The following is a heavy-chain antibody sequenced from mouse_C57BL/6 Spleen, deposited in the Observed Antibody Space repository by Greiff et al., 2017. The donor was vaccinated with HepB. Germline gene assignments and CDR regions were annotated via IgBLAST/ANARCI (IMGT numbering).Heavy chain of an antibody. CDR1: GYTFTDYE. D-gene: IGHD2-4*01. Sequence: VQGVESGAELVRPGASVTLSCNASGYTFTDYEMHWVKQTPVHGLEWIGAIDPETGGTAYNQKFKGKAILTADKSSSTAYMELRSLTSEDSAVYYCTDDYDRDYAMDYWGQGTSVTVSS. CDR2: IDPETGGT. CDR3: TDDYDRDYAMDY. V-gene: IGHV1-15*01. J-gene: IGHJ4*01.